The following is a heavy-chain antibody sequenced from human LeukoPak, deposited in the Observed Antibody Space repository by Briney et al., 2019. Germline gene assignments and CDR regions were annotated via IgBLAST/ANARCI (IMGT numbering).Heavy chain of an antibody. Sequence: PSETLSLTCTVSGGSISSYYWSWIRQPAGKGLEWIGRIYTSGSTNYNPPLKSRVTMSVDTSKNQFSLKLSSVTAADTAVYYCARLNGYGSGSFAGSIDYWGQGTLVTVSS. D-gene: IGHD3-10*01. V-gene: IGHV4-4*07. J-gene: IGHJ4*02. CDR1: GGSISSYY. CDR2: IYTSGST. CDR3: ARLNGYGSGSFAGSIDY.